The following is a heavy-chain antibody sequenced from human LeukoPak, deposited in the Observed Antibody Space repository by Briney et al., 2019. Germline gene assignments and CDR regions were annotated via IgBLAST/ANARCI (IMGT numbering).Heavy chain of an antibody. CDR2: IKEDESDK. Sequence: GGSLRLSCAASGFTFSNYWMSWVRQTPGKGLEWVANIKEDESDKYYVDSLKGRFTISRDNAKNSLYPQMNSLRAEDTAVYYCAKDRTRQAYWGQGTLVTVSS. J-gene: IGHJ4*02. CDR3: AKDRTRQAY. D-gene: IGHD3-3*01. V-gene: IGHV3-7*03. CDR1: GFTFSNYW.